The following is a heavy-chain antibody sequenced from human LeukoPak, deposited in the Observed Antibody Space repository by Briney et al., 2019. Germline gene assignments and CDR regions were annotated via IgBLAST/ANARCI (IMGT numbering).Heavy chain of an antibody. V-gene: IGHV3-11*04. CDR3: AVGEQWLGAFDY. Sequence: PGGSLRLSCAASGFTFSDYYMSWIRQAPGKGLEWVSYISSSGSTIYYADSVKGRFTISRDNSKNTLYLQMNSLRAEDTAVYYCAVGEQWLGAFDYWGQGTLVTVSS. D-gene: IGHD6-19*01. CDR2: ISSSGSTI. CDR1: GFTFSDYY. J-gene: IGHJ4*02.